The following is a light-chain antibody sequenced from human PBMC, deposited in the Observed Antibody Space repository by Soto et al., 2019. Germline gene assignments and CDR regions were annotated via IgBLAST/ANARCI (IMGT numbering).Light chain of an antibody. CDR3: QQLNSYPSYT. CDR2: AAS. V-gene: IGKV1-9*01. CDR1: QGISSY. Sequence: DIQLTQSPSFLSASVGDRVTITCRASQGISSYLAWYQQKPGKAPKLLIYAASTLQSGVPSRFSGSGSGTEFTLTISSLQPEDFATYYCQQLNSYPSYTFGQVTKLEIK. J-gene: IGKJ2*01.